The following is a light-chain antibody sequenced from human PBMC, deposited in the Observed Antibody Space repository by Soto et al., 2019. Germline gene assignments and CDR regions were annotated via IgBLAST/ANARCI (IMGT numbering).Light chain of an antibody. CDR3: GTWDSSLSAGV. CDR1: SSNIGNNY. CDR2: DNS. J-gene: IGLJ2*01. V-gene: IGLV1-51*01. Sequence: QSVLTQPPSVSAAPGQKVTISCSGSSSNIGNNYVSWYQQLPGTAAKLLIYDNSKRPSGIPDRFSGSKSGTSATLGITGLQTGDEADYYCGTWDSSLSAGVFGGGTKLTVL.